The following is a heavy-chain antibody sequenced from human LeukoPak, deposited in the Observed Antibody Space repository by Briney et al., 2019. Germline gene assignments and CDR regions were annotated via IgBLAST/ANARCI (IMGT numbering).Heavy chain of an antibody. CDR3: ARDGSSGWFSEGSGFDY. CDR1: GFTFRYYA. D-gene: IGHD6-19*01. V-gene: IGHV3-30-3*01. CDR2: ISYDGSNK. J-gene: IGHJ4*02. Sequence: GGSLRLSCAASGFTFRYYAMHWVRQAPGKGLEWVAVISYDGSNKYYADSVKGRFTISRDNSKNTLYLQMNSLRAEDTAVYYCARDGSSGWFSEGSGFDYWGQGTLVTVSS.